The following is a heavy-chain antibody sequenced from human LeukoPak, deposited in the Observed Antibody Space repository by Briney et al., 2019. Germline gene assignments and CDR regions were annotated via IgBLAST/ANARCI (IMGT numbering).Heavy chain of an antibody. J-gene: IGHJ4*02. CDR1: GGSISSGGYS. CDR2: IYYSGST. CDR3: ARGSPAGEYFDY. Sequence: ASETLSLTCTVSGGSISSGGYSWSWIRQHPGKGLEWIGYIYYSGSTYYNPSLKSRVTISVDTSKNQFSLKLSSVTAADTAVYYCARGSPAGEYFDYWGQGTLVTVSS. D-gene: IGHD3-16*01. V-gene: IGHV4-31*03.